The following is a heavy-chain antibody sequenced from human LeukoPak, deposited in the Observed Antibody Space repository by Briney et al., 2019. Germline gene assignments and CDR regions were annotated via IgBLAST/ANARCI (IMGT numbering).Heavy chain of an antibody. CDR1: GFTFDDYA. CDR2: ISWNSGSI. Sequence: GGSLRLSCAASGFTFDDYAMHWVRQAPGKGLEWVSGISWNSGSIGYADSVKGRFTISRENAKNSLYLQMNSLRAGDTAVYYCARAPRHHSGSSPQHYYYYGMDVWGQGTTVTVSS. V-gene: IGHV3-9*01. D-gene: IGHD6-13*01. J-gene: IGHJ6*02. CDR3: ARAPRHHSGSSPQHYYYYGMDV.